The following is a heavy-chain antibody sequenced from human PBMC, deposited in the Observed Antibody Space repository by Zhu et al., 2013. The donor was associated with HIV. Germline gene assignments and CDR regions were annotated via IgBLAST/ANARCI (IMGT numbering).Heavy chain of an antibody. CDR2: FDPEDGET. Sequence: QVQLVQSGAEVKKPGASVKVSCKVSGYTLTELSMHWVRQAPGKGLEWMGGFDPEDGETIYAQKFQGRVTMTEDTSTDTAYMELSSLRSEDTAVYYCATDTGYCSGGSCYDYYYGMDVWGQGTTVTVSS. V-gene: IGHV1-24*01. CDR3: ATDTGYCSGGSCYDYYYGMDV. J-gene: IGHJ6*02. D-gene: IGHD2-15*01. CDR1: GYTLTELS.